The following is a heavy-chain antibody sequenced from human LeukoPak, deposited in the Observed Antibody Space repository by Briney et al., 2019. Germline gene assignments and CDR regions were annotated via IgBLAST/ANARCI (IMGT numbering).Heavy chain of an antibody. Sequence: SETLSLTCTVSGGSISSYYWSWIRQPPGKGLKWIGYIYYSGSTNYNPSLKSRVTISVDTSKNQFSLKLSSVTAADTAVYYCARDPIAAAGTLVFDPWGQGTLVTVSS. CDR1: GGSISSYY. J-gene: IGHJ5*02. CDR2: IYYSGST. D-gene: IGHD6-13*01. V-gene: IGHV4-59*12. CDR3: ARDPIAAAGTLVFDP.